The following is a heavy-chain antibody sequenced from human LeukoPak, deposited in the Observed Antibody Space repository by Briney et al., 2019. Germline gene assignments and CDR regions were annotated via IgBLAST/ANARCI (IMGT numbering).Heavy chain of an antibody. CDR3: ATSPYYDILTGYGAFDI. J-gene: IGHJ3*02. V-gene: IGHV1-2*02. CDR1: GYTFTGYY. CDR2: INPNSGGT. Sequence: ASVKVSCKASGYTFTGYYMHWVRQAPGQGLEWMGWINPNSGGTNYAQKFQGRVTMTRDTSISTAYMELSSLRSEDTAVYYCATSPYYDILTGYGAFDIWGQGTMVTVSS. D-gene: IGHD3-9*01.